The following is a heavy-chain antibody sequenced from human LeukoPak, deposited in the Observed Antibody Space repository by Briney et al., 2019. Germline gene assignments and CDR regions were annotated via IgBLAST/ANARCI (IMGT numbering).Heavy chain of an antibody. J-gene: IGHJ4*02. CDR2: ISWNSGSI. D-gene: IGHD3-10*01. Sequence: SLRLSCAASGFTFDDYAMHWVRQAPGKGLEWVSGISWNSGSIGYADSVKGRFTISRDNAKNSLYLQMNSLRAEDTALYYCAKDIFTMVRGVVDYWGQETLVTVSS. CDR1: GFTFDDYA. CDR3: AKDIFTMVRGVVDY. V-gene: IGHV3-9*01.